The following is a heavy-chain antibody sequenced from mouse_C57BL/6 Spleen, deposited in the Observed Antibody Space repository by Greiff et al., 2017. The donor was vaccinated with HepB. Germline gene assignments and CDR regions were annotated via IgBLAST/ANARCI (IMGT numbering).Heavy chain of an antibody. Sequence: VQLKQSGPELVKPGDSVKISCKASGYSFTGYFMNWVMQSHGKSLEWIGRINPYNGDTFYNQKFKGKATLTVDKSSSTAHMELRSLTSEDSAVYYCARRGGSSAWFAYWGQGTLVTVSA. J-gene: IGHJ3*01. CDR1: GYSFTGYF. CDR2: INPYNGDT. CDR3: ARRGGSSAWFAY. V-gene: IGHV1-20*01. D-gene: IGHD1-1*01.